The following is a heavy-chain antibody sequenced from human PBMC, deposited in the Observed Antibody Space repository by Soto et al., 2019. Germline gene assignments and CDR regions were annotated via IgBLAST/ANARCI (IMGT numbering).Heavy chain of an antibody. V-gene: IGHV1-69*13. D-gene: IGHD3-22*01. Sequence: SVKVSCKASGGTFSSYAISWVRQAPGQGLEWMGGVIPIFGTANYAQKFQGRVTITADESTSTAYMELSSLRSEDTAVYYCARGGYFDSSNYLAYWGLGTLVTVSS. CDR1: GGTFSSYA. CDR2: VIPIFGTA. CDR3: ARGGYFDSSNYLAY. J-gene: IGHJ4*02.